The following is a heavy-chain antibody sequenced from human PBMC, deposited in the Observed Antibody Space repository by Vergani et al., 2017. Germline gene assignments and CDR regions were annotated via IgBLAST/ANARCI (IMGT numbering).Heavy chain of an antibody. CDR3: ARDHVVVRGVIGFGMDV. Sequence: EVQLVESGGGLVKPGGSLRLSCAASGFTFSSYSMNWVRQAPGKGLEWVSSISSSSSHIYYADSVKGRFTISRDNAKNSLYLQMNSLRAEDTAVYYCARDHVVVRGVIGFGMDVWGQGTTVTVSS. CDR1: GFTFSSYS. CDR2: ISSSSSHI. D-gene: IGHD3-10*01. J-gene: IGHJ6*02. V-gene: IGHV3-21*01.